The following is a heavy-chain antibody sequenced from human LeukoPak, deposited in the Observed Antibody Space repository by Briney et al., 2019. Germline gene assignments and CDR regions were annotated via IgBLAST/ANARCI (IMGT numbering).Heavy chain of an antibody. J-gene: IGHJ4*02. V-gene: IGHV4-59*01. D-gene: IGHD6-13*01. CDR2: IYYSGST. Sequence: SETLSLTCTVSGGSISSYYWSWIRQPPGKGLEWIGYIYYSGSTNYNPSLKSRVTISVDTSKNQFSLKLSSVTAADTAVYYCARSSSSWFFDYWGQGTLVTVSS. CDR3: ARSSSSWFFDY. CDR1: GGSISSYY.